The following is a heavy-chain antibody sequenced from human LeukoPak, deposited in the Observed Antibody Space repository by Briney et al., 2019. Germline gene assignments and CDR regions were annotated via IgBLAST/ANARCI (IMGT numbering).Heavy chain of an antibody. CDR2: ISGSGGGT. D-gene: IGHD5-18*01. V-gene: IGHV3-23*01. CDR3: AKDLRGPGGYSYGYDY. J-gene: IGHJ4*02. CDR1: GFTFSSYA. Sequence: GGSLRLSCAASGFTFSSYAMSWVRQAPGEGLEWVSAISGSGGGTYYADSVKGRFTISRDNSKNTLYLQMNSLRAEDTAVYYCAKDLRGPGGYSYGYDYWGQGTLVTVSS.